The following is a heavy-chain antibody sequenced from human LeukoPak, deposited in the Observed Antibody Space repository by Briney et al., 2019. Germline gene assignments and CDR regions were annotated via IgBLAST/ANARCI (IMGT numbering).Heavy chain of an antibody. D-gene: IGHD5-18*01. CDR2: IYYGGST. CDR1: GGSISSSNYY. Sequence: SETLSLTCTVSGGSISSSNYYWGWIRQPPGKGLEWIGSIYYGGSTYYNPSLKSRVTISVDTSKNQFSLKLASVTAADTAIYYCAKGAGGFSYYNWFDPWGQGTLVTVSS. V-gene: IGHV4-39*07. J-gene: IGHJ5*02. CDR3: AKGAGGFSYYNWFDP.